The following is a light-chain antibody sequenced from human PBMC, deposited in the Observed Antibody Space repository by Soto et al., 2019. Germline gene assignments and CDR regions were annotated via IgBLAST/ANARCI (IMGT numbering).Light chain of an antibody. Sequence: EIGWTQSRATLSLSPVQRSTLSSRASQSVSSYLAWYQQKPGQAPRLLIYGASSRATGIPDRFSGSGSGTDFTLTISRMEPEDFAVYYCQLYDNPRRTFGQGTKVDIK. J-gene: IGKJ1*01. V-gene: IGKV3-20*01. CDR1: QSVSSY. CDR3: QLYDNPRRT. CDR2: GAS.